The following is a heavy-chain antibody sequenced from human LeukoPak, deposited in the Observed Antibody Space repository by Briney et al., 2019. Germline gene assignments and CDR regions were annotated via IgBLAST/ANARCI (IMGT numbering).Heavy chain of an antibody. D-gene: IGHD3-16*01. V-gene: IGHV3-23*01. Sequence: GGSLRLSCTTSGFTFGDYAMSWFRQAPGKGLEWVSGISDDGYSTYYADSVKGRFTISRDNSKNTLYLHMSSLRVEDTAVFYCARVAPPLDDYIRGSFPYYFDYWGQGTPATVSS. CDR3: ARVAPPLDDYIRGSFPYYFDY. CDR2: ISDDGYST. CDR1: GFTFGDYA. J-gene: IGHJ4*02.